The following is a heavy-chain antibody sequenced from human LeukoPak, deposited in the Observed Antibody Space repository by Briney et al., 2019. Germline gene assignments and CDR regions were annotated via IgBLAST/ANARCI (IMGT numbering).Heavy chain of an antibody. CDR1: GGFISSYY. J-gene: IGHJ4*02. CDR2: IYYSGST. CDR3: ARVTGYMIEDYFDY. V-gene: IGHV4-59*01. Sequence: SETLSLTCTVSGGFISSYYWSWIRQPPGKGLEWIGYIYYSGSTNYNPSLKSRVTISVDTSKNQFSLRLSSVTAADTAVYYCARVTGYMIEDYFDYWGQGTLVTVSS. D-gene: IGHD3-22*01.